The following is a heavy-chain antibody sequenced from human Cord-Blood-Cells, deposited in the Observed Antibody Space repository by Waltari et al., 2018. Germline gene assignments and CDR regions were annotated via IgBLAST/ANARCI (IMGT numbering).Heavy chain of an antibody. V-gene: IGHV3-15*01. D-gene: IGHD6-13*01. Sequence: EVQLVESGGVLVQPGGSLRLSCAASGFAFIHAWLGWVRQAPGKGLEWVGRIKSKTDGGTTDYAEPVKGRFTISRDDSKNTLYLQMNSLKTEDTAVYYCTTDRIAAADAFDIWGQGTMVTVSS. CDR1: GFAFIHAW. J-gene: IGHJ3*02. CDR2: IKSKTDGGTT. CDR3: TTDRIAAADAFDI.